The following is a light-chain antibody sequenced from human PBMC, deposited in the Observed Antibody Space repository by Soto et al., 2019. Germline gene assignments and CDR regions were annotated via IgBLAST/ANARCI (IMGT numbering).Light chain of an antibody. Sequence: QSALTQPRSVSGSPGQSVTVSRIGTSSDVGGYKSVSWYQQYPGKAPKLMIYDVSERPSGVPNRFSGSKSGNTASLTISGLQAEDEADYYCCSYVGSYSYVFGTGTKVTVL. CDR1: SSDVGGYKS. CDR2: DVS. J-gene: IGLJ1*01. V-gene: IGLV2-11*01. CDR3: CSYVGSYSYV.